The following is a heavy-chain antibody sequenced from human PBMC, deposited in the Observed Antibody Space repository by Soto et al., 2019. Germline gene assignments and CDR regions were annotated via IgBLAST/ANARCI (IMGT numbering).Heavy chain of an antibody. CDR2: FIPILDMA. J-gene: IGHJ4*02. Sequence: QVQVVQYGAEVKKPESSVKVSCKPSGGTFNTYTVNWVRLAPGHGLEWMGGFIPILDMANYAQKFQDRVTITADRSTFTAYMELNSLTSDDTAVYYCAITYCRDNSCPRDFDFWGPGTRVTVSS. CDR1: GGTFNTYT. CDR3: AITYCRDNSCPRDFDF. V-gene: IGHV1-69*02. D-gene: IGHD2-21*01.